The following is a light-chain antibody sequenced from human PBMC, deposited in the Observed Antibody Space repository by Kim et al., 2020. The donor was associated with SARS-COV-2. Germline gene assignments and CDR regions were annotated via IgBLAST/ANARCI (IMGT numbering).Light chain of an antibody. CDR2: GAS. CDR1: QSVSSN. V-gene: IGKV3-15*01. CDR3: QQYNNWPPIT. J-gene: IGKJ3*01. Sequence: SPGERATSSCRASQSVSSNLAWYQQRPGQAPRLLLYGASTRATGIPARFSGSGSGTEFTLTISSLQSEDFAVYYCQQYNNWPPITFGPGTKVDIK.